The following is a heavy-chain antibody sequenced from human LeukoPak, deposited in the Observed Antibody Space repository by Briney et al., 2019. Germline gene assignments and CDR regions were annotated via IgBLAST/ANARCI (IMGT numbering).Heavy chain of an antibody. V-gene: IGHV4-39*01. CDR2: IYYSGST. Sequence: GSLRLSCAASGFTFSSYAMSWVRQPPGKGLEWIGSIYYSGSTYYNPSLKSRVTISVDKSKNQFSLKLSSVTAADTAVYYCARHRIYYDILTGYPDYFDYWGQGTLVTVSS. J-gene: IGHJ4*02. CDR3: ARHRIYYDILTGYPDYFDY. D-gene: IGHD3-9*01. CDR1: GFTFSSYA.